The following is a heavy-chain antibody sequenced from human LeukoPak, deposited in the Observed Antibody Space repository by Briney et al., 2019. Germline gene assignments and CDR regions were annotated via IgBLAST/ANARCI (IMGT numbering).Heavy chain of an antibody. CDR2: INHSGST. CDR1: GGSFSGYY. Sequence: SETLSLTCAVYGGSFSGYYWSWIRQPPGKGLEWIGEINHSGSTNYNPSLKSRVTISVDTSKNQFSLKLSSVTAADTAVYYCARVGYSSSWWGQGTLVTVSP. V-gene: IGHV4-34*01. CDR3: ARVGYSSSW. D-gene: IGHD6-13*01. J-gene: IGHJ4*02.